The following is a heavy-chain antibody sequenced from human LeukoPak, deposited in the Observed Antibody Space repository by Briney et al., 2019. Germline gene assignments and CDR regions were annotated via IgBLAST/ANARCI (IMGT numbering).Heavy chain of an antibody. CDR2: ISSSGSTI. CDR3: ARDGAGTGATPFDY. CDR1: GFTFSSYS. V-gene: IGHV3-48*01. J-gene: IGHJ4*02. D-gene: IGHD1-26*01. Sequence: GGSLRLSCAASGFTFSSYSMNWVRQAPGKGLEWLSYISSSGSTIYYADSVKGRLTISRDNAKNSLYLQMNSLRAEDTAVYYCARDGAGTGATPFDYWGQGTLVTVSS.